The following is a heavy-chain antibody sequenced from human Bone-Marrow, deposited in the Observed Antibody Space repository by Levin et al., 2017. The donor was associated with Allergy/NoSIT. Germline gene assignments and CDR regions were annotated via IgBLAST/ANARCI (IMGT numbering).Heavy chain of an antibody. V-gene: IGHV3-33*01. CDR3: ARDHPTAMDY. CDR1: GFTFSSYP. CDR2: IWYDGSNK. J-gene: IGHJ4*02. Sequence: GESLKISCAASGFTFSSYPMHWVRQAPGTGLDWVAVIWYDGSNKHYADSVKGRFTIARDNSKNTLYLQMNSLRAEDTAVYYCARDHPTAMDYWGQGTLVTVSS.